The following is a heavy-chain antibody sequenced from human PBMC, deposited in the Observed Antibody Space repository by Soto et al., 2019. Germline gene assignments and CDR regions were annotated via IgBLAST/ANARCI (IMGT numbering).Heavy chain of an antibody. CDR2: INAGNGNT. D-gene: IGHD3-22*01. Sequence: ASVKVSCKASGYTFTSYAMHWVRQAPGQRLEWMGWINAGNGNTKYSQKFQGRVTITRDTSASTAYMELSSLRSEDTAAYYCARDQIEIDSSGYTPFDSWGQGTLVTSPQ. CDR3: ARDQIEIDSSGYTPFDS. V-gene: IGHV1-3*01. J-gene: IGHJ4*02. CDR1: GYTFTSYA.